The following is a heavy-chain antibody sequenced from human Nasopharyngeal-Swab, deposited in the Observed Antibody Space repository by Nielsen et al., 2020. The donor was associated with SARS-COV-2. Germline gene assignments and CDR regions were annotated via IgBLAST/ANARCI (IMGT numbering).Heavy chain of an antibody. D-gene: IGHD3-22*01. V-gene: IGHV3-23*01. CDR2: VSGSGGTT. J-gene: IGHJ3*02. CDR1: GFTFSSYA. CDR3: ARAYDNSGDGFDT. Sequence: GESLKISCAASGFTFSSYAMSWVRQAPGKGLEWVSGVSGSGGTTKYADSVKGRFTISRDNSKNMLYLQMNSLRAEDTAVYYCARAYDNSGDGFDTWGQGTMVTVSS.